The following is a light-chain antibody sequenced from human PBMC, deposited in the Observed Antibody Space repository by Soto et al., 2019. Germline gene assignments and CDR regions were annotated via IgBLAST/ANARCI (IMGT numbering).Light chain of an antibody. CDR2: GDD. J-gene: IGLJ2*01. Sequence: QSVLTQPPSVSAAPGQRVTISCTGSSSNIGAVYDVHWYQQLPGTAPKLLISGDDNRPSGVPDRFSGSKSGTSASLAITGLQAEDEADYYCQSYDSSLSALVFGGGTKLTVL. V-gene: IGLV1-40*01. CDR3: QSYDSSLSALV. CDR1: SSNIGAVYD.